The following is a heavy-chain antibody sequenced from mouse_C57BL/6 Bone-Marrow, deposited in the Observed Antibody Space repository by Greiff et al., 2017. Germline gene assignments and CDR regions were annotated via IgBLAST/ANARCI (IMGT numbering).Heavy chain of an antibody. V-gene: IGHV1-19*01. CDR1: GYTFTDYY. CDR2: IYPYNGGT. Sequence: VQLQQSGPVLVKPGASVKMSCKASGYTFTDYYMNWVKQSHGKSLEWIGVIYPYNGGTSYNQKFKGKATLTVDKSSSTAYMELNSLTSEDSAVYYCARPDYYGSSLAMDYWGQGTSVTVSS. D-gene: IGHD1-1*01. CDR3: ARPDYYGSSLAMDY. J-gene: IGHJ4*01.